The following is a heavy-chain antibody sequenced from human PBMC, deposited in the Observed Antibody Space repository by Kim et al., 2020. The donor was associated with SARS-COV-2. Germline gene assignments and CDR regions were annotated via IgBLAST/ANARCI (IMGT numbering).Heavy chain of an antibody. J-gene: IGHJ4*02. D-gene: IGHD3-9*01. Sequence: SETLSLICTVSGGSISSSSYYWGWIRQPPGKGLEWIGSIYYSGSTYYNPSLKSRVTISVDTSKNQFSLKLSSVTAADTAVYYCATIVSTDYDILTGYYKGGDYWGQGTLVTVSS. V-gene: IGHV4-39*01. CDR2: IYYSGST. CDR3: ATIVSTDYDILTGYYKGGDY. CDR1: GGSISSSSYY.